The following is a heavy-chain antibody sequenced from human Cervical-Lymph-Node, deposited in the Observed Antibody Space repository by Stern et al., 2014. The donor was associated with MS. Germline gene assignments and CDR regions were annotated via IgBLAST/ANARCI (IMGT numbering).Heavy chain of an antibody. J-gene: IGHJ3*02. V-gene: IGHV3-11*01. CDR1: GFSFSDSY. Sequence: VQLVESGGGLVKPGGSLRLSCAASGFSFSDSYMTWIRQTPGKGLEWVSYISSSGDINKSAESGKGRFTVSRDNAKNSLSLQMSSLRVEDTAVYYCVRGWEPRQDGPSGHDYDAFDIWGQGTMVTVSS. D-gene: IGHD5-12*01. CDR2: ISSSGDIN. CDR3: VRGWEPRQDGPSGHDYDAFDI.